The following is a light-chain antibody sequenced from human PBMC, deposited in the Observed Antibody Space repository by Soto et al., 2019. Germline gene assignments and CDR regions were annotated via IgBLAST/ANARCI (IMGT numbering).Light chain of an antibody. V-gene: IGLV2-23*01. J-gene: IGLJ1*01. Sequence: QSVLTQPASVSGSPGQSITISCTGTSSDVGSYNLVSWYQQHPGKAPKLMIYEGSKRPSGVSNRFSGSKSGNTAFLTISGLQAEDEADYYCCSYAGSSTYVFGTGTKVXVL. CDR1: SSDVGSYNL. CDR3: CSYAGSSTYV. CDR2: EGS.